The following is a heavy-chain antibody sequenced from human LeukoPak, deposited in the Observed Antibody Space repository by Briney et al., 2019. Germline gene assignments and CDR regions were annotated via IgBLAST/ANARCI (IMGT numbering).Heavy chain of an antibody. CDR2: IKQDGSEK. J-gene: IGHJ4*02. D-gene: IGHD3-10*01. Sequence: GGSLRLSCAASGFTFSNCAMSWVRQAPGKGLEWVANIKQDGSEKYYVDSVKGRFTISRDNAKNSLYLQMNSLRAEDTAVYYCAREGSSGSPFDYWGQGTLVTVSS. CDR1: GFTFSNCA. V-gene: IGHV3-7*01. CDR3: AREGSSGSPFDY.